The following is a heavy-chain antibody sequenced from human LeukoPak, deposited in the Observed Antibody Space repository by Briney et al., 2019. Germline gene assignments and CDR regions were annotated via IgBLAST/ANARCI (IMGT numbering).Heavy chain of an antibody. CDR3: ARAHYDSSGYYSPQDY. CDR2: MNPNSGNT. CDR1: GYTFTSYD. J-gene: IGHJ4*02. D-gene: IGHD3-22*01. Sequence: ASVKVSCKASGYTFTSYDINWVRQATGQGLEWMGWMNPNSGNTGYAQKFQGRVTMTRNTSISTAYMELSSLRSEDTAVYYCARAHYDSSGYYSPQDYWGQGTLVTVSS. V-gene: IGHV1-8*01.